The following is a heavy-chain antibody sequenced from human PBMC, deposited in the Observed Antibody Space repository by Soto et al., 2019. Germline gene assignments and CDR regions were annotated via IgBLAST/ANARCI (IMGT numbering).Heavy chain of an antibody. V-gene: IGHV1-18*01. Sequence: QGQLVPSGAEVKKPGASVKVSCKASGYTLTSYGISWVRQSPGHGPEWMGWISTDNGNTNYAQKLQRRVTMTTDTSTSTDYMELRSLSSDDTAVYYCARGEGGWAFGMDVWGKGHTVTVSA. CDR3: ARGEGGWAFGMDV. J-gene: IGHJ6*04. CDR2: ISTDNGNT. CDR1: GYTLTSYG. D-gene: IGHD5-12*01.